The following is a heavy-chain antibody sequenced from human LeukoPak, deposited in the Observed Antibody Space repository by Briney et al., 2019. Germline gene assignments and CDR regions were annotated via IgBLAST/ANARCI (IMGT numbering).Heavy chain of an antibody. CDR2: IYWDGDK. D-gene: IGHD6-19*01. CDR3: AHSRGYSSGWYTKPYYFDY. V-gene: IGHV2-5*02. CDR1: GISLSTRGVG. Sequence: SRHTLVKPTQTLTLTRTITGISLSTRGVGVCWIRQPPAKALEGLALIYWDGDKRYSPSLKSRLTITKDTSKNRVVLTMTNIGPVDTATYYCAHSRGYSSGWYTKPYYFDYWGQGTLVTVSS. J-gene: IGHJ4*02.